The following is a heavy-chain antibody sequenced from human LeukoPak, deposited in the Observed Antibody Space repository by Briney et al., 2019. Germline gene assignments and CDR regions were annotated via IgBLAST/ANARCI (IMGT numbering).Heavy chain of an antibody. D-gene: IGHD6-6*01. J-gene: IGHJ6*03. Sequence: SETLSLTCAVYGGSFSGYYWSWIRQPPGKGLEWIGEINHSGSTNYNPSLKSRVTISVDTSKNQFSLKLSSVTAADTAVYYCARRPRPTYYYYYYMDVWDKGTTVTVSS. V-gene: IGHV4-34*01. CDR1: GGSFSGYY. CDR3: ARRPRPTYYYYYYMDV. CDR2: INHSGST.